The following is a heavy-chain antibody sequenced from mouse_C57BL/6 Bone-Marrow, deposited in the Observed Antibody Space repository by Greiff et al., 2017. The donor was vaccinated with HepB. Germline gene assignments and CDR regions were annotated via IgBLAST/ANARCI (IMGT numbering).Heavy chain of an antibody. CDR1: GFTFSNYW. Sequence: EVKLEESGGGLVQPGGSMKLSCVASGFTFSNYWMNWVRQSPEKGLEWVAQIRLKSDNYATHYAESVKGRFTISRDDSKSSVYLQMNNLRAEDTGIYYCTAHYYGSSPYAMDYWGQGTSVTVSS. V-gene: IGHV6-3*01. D-gene: IGHD1-1*01. J-gene: IGHJ4*01. CDR2: IRLKSDNYAT. CDR3: TAHYYGSSPYAMDY.